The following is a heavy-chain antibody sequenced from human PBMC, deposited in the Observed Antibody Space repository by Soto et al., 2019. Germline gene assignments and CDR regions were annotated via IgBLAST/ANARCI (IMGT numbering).Heavy chain of an antibody. CDR2: IYYSGST. J-gene: IGHJ5*02. V-gene: IGHV4-59*01. CDR1: GGSISSYY. CDR3: ARALLIRSRNNWFDP. D-gene: IGHD2-15*01. Sequence: SETLSLTCTVSGGSISSYYWSWIRQPPGKGLEWIGYIYYSGSTNYNPSLKSRVTISVDTSKNQFSLKLSSVTAADTAVYYCARALLIRSRNNWFDPWGQGTLVTVSS.